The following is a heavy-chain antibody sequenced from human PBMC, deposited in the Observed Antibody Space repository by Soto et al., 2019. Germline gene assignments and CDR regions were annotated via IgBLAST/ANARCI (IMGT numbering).Heavy chain of an antibody. J-gene: IGHJ4*02. CDR3: AKDLPLIVVVIAYFDY. CDR2: ISGSGGST. Sequence: PGGSLRLSCAASGFTFSSYAMSWVRQAPWKGLEWVSAISGSGGSTYYADSVKGRFTISRDNSKNTLYLQMNSLRAEDTAVYYCAKDLPLIVVVIAYFDYWGQGTLVTVS. V-gene: IGHV3-23*01. CDR1: GFTFSSYA. D-gene: IGHD2-21*01.